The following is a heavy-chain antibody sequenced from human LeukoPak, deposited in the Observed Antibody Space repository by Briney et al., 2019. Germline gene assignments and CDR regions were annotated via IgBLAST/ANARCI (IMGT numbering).Heavy chain of an antibody. D-gene: IGHD1-14*01. J-gene: IGHJ4*02. V-gene: IGHV1-69*05. Sequence: SVKVSCKASGGTFTSYAISWVRQAPGQGLEWMGRIIPIFGTPNYAQKFQGRVTITTDESTSTAYMELCSLRSEDTAVYYCASWSPGHFDYWGQGTLVTVSS. CDR2: IIPIFGTP. CDR1: GGTFTSYA. CDR3: ASWSPGHFDY.